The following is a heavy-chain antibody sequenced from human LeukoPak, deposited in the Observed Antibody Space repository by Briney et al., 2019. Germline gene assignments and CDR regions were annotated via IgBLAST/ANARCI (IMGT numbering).Heavy chain of an antibody. J-gene: IGHJ4*02. CDR2: IYSIANGGTT. Sequence: GALRLSCAASGFTFSNAWMSWVRQAPGKGLEWVGRIYSIANGGTTDYAAPVQGRFTISRDDSRNTLYLQMNSLKIEDTAIYYCITHRSIAAGGFWGQGTLVTVSS. CDR1: GFTFSNAW. CDR3: ITHRSIAAGGF. V-gene: IGHV3-15*01. D-gene: IGHD6-13*01.